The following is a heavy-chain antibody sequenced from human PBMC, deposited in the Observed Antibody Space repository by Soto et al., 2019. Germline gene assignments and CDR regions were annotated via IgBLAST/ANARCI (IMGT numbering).Heavy chain of an antibody. CDR3: ARLSPYYDILTGPAFDY. Sequence: PSETLSLTCTVSGGSISSYYWSWIRQPPGKGLEWIGYIYYSGSTNYNPSLKSRVTISVDTSKNQFSLKLSSVTAADTAVYYCARLSPYYDILTGPAFDYWGQGTLVTAPQ. V-gene: IGHV4-59*01. CDR1: GGSISSYY. J-gene: IGHJ4*01. CDR2: IYYSGST. D-gene: IGHD3-9*01.